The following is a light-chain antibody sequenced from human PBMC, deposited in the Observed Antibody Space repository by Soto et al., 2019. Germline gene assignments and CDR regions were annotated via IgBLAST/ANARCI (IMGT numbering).Light chain of an antibody. J-gene: IGLJ1*01. V-gene: IGLV2-14*01. CDR1: SSDVGGYNY. CDR2: DVS. Sequence: QSVLTQPASVSGSPGQSITISCTGTSSDVGGYNYVSWYQQHPGKAPKLMIYDVSNRPSGVSNRFSGSNSGNTASLTISGLQAEDEADYYCSSYTSSSTPLYVFGTGTQLTVL. CDR3: SSYTSSSTPLYV.